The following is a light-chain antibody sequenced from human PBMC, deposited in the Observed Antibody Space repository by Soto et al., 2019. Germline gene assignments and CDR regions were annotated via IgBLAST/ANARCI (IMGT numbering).Light chain of an antibody. CDR3: ASYTSSSTYD. J-gene: IGLJ1*01. Sequence: QSVLTQPASVSGSPGRSITISCTGTSSDVGGYNSVSWYQQHPGKAPKLMIYDVNNRPSGLSDRFSGSKSGNTASLTISGLQAGDEADYYCASYTSSSTYDFGTGTKLTVL. CDR1: SSDVGGYNS. CDR2: DVN. V-gene: IGLV2-14*01.